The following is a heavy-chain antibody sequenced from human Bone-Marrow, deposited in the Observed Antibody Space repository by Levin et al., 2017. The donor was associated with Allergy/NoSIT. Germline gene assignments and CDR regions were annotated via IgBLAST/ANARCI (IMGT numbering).Heavy chain of an antibody. Sequence: LSLTCAASGFTFSDSYMSWIRPAPGKGLEWISYISGSGDSISYADSVKGRFTISRDNAKNSLYLQMNSLRADDTAVYYCARDGGESYYYWYFDLWGRGTLITVSS. D-gene: IGHD3-10*01. CDR1: GFTFSDSY. V-gene: IGHV3-11*01. J-gene: IGHJ2*01. CDR2: ISGSGDSI. CDR3: ARDGGESYYYWYFDL.